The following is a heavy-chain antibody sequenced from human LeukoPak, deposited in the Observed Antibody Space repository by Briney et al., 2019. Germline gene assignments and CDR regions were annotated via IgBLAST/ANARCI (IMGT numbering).Heavy chain of an antibody. J-gene: IGHJ4*02. CDR2: INPNSGGT. D-gene: IGHD3-10*01. CDR3: ARSPLWFGELYSDY. V-gene: IGHV1-2*02. Sequence: ASVKVSCKASGYTFTGYYMHWVRQAPGQGLEWMGWINPNSGGTNYAQKFQGRVTMTRDTSISTAYMELSRLRSDDTAVYYCARSPLWFGELYSDYWGQGTLVTVSS. CDR1: GYTFTGYY.